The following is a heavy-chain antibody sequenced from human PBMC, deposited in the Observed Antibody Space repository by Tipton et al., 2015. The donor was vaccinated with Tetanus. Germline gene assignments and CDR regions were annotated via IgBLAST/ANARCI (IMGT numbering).Heavy chain of an antibody. CDR1: GDSLNNGDYY. V-gene: IGHV4-61*08. J-gene: IGHJ4*02. D-gene: IGHD1-14*01. CDR2: IYYSGST. Sequence: TLSLTCTVSGDSLNNGDYYWSWIRQPPGKGLESIGYIYYSGSTNYNPSLKSRVTISVDTSKNQFSLKLSSVTAADTAVYYCARGTGDYWGQGTLVTVSS. CDR3: ARGTGDY.